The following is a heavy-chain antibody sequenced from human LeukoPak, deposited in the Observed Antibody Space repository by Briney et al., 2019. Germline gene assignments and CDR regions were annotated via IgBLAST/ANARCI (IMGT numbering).Heavy chain of an antibody. V-gene: IGHV4-4*09. CDR3: ARKGGDPDWFDP. J-gene: IGHJ5*02. D-gene: IGHD3-16*01. Sequence: SETLSLTCTVSGGSLSSYYWSWLRQPPGKGLEWIGYIYSSGSTHYNPSLKSRVTISVDTSNNQFSRKLSSVTAADTAVYYCARKGGDPDWFDPWGQGTLVTASS. CDR1: GGSLSSYY. CDR2: IYSSGST.